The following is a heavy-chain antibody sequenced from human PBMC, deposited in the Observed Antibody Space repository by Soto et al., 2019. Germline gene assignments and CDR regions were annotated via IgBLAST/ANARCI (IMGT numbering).Heavy chain of an antibody. J-gene: IGHJ6*02. Sequence: PGGSLRLSCAASGFTFSSYAMHWVRQAPGKGLEWVAVISYDGSNKYYADSVKGRFTISRDNSKNTLYLQMNSLRAEDTAVYYCARAVSLAAPRHGMDVWRQGTTVTVSS. D-gene: IGHD6-6*01. CDR3: ARAVSLAAPRHGMDV. V-gene: IGHV3-30-3*01. CDR2: ISYDGSNK. CDR1: GFTFSSYA.